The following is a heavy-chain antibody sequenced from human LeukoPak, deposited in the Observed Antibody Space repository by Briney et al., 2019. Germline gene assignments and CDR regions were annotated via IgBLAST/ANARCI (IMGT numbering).Heavy chain of an antibody. CDR2: IYYSGST. D-gene: IGHD3-10*01. V-gene: IGHV4-39*07. CDR1: GGSISSSFYY. J-gene: IGHJ3*02. CDR3: ARVSYYGSGSYFKSQPDAFDI. Sequence: SETLSLTCTVSGGSISSSFYYWGWIRQPPGKGLEWIGSIYYSGSTHYNPSLNSRVTISVDTSKNQFSLKLSSVTAADTAVYYCARVSYYGSGSYFKSQPDAFDIWGQGTMVTVSS.